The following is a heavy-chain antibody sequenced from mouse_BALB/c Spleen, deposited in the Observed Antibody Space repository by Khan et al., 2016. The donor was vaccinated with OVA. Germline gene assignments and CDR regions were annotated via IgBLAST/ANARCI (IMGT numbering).Heavy chain of an antibody. D-gene: IGHD2-10*02. CDR2: ISNGGGNT. Sequence: EVELVESGGGLVQPGGSLKLSCATSGFTFSDYYMYWFRQTPEKRLEWVAYISNGGGNTDYPDTVKGRFTISRDNAKTTPYLKISRLRSGDPALYDCARHGYGTGDAMDYWGQGTSVTVSS. CDR1: GFTFSDYY. V-gene: IGHV5-12*02. J-gene: IGHJ4*01. CDR3: ARHGYGTGDAMDY.